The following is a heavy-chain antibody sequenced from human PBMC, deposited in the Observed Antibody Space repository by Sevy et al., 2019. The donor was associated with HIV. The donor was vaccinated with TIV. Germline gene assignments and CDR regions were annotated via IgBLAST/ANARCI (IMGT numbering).Heavy chain of an antibody. D-gene: IGHD2-2*01. CDR2: ISYDGSNK. Sequence: GESLKISCAASGFTFSSYAMHWVRQAPGKGLEWVAVISYDGSNKYYADSVKGQFTISRDNSKNTPYLQMNSLRAEDTAVYFCAKVLHIVVVPAAIDYYYGMDVWGQGTTVTVSS. CDR3: AKVLHIVVVPAAIDYYYGMDV. CDR1: GFTFSSYA. J-gene: IGHJ6*02. V-gene: IGHV3-30*04.